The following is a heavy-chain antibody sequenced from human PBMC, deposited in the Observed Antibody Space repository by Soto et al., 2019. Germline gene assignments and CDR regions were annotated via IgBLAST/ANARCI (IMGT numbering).Heavy chain of an antibody. CDR1: RFTFSNYA. D-gene: IGHD3-3*01. J-gene: IGHJ6*02. CDR3: ARAHDYDFWSGFLFYGMDV. V-gene: IGHV3-23*01. Sequence: PVGSLRFSCAASRFTFSNYAMSWVRQAPGKGLEWVSGISSTGGSTYYADSVKGRFTISRDNSKNTLDLQMSSLGAEDTAIYYCARAHDYDFWSGFLFYGMDVWGQGTTVTVSS. CDR2: ISSTGGST.